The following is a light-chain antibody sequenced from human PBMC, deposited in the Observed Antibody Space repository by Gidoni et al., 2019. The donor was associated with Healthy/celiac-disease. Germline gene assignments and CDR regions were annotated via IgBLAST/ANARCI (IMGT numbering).Light chain of an antibody. J-gene: IGKJ4*01. CDR3: QQYNNWPFT. CDR1: QSVSSY. Sequence: EIVMTQSPATRAVSPGERATLSCRASQSVSSYIAWYQQKPGQAPRLLIYGASTRATGIPARFSGSGSGTEFTLTISSLQSEDFAVYYCQQYNNWPFTFGGGTKVEIK. V-gene: IGKV3-15*01. CDR2: GAS.